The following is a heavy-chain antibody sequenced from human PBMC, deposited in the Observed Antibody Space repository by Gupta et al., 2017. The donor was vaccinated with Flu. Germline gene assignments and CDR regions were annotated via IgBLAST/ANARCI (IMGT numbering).Heavy chain of an antibody. J-gene: IGHJ6*02. Sequence: EVQLVESGGGLVTPGGSLRLSCVASGFTSSTYSMNWVRQAPGKGLEWVSGISSSSNYIHYADSVKNRFTISRDNAKNSVYLQMNSLRAEDTAVYYCARGPDYYGMDVWGQGTTVTVSS. CDR3: ARGPDYYGMDV. CDR2: ISSSSNYI. CDR1: GFTSSTYS. V-gene: IGHV3-21*01.